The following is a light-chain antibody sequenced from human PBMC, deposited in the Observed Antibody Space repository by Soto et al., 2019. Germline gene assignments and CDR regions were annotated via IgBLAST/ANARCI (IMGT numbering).Light chain of an antibody. CDR1: QSIGGF. CDR2: AAS. Sequence: DIQMTQSPSSLSVSVGDRVTITCRASQSIGGFLNWYQQKLGKAPKLLIYAASSLQSGVPSRFSGSGSGTDFTLTISSLQPEDFATYYGQQSYSTPLTVGGGTKVEI. CDR3: QQSYSTPLT. J-gene: IGKJ4*01. V-gene: IGKV1-39*01.